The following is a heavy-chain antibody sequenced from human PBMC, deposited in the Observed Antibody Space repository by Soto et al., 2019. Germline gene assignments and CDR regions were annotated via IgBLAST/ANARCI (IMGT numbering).Heavy chain of an antibody. Sequence: EVQMVESGGGLVQPGGSLRLSCVVSGFSLSDYWMRWVRQAPGKGLEWVANVKKDGSETQYVDSVKGRFTISRDNAKNSLFLQMNNLRVDDTAVYYCARGDDNSEYGAGKGWGRGALVTVSS. V-gene: IGHV3-7*02. CDR2: VKKDGSET. D-gene: IGHD3-22*01. CDR3: ARGDDNSEYGAGKG. CDR1: GFSLSDYW. J-gene: IGHJ4*02.